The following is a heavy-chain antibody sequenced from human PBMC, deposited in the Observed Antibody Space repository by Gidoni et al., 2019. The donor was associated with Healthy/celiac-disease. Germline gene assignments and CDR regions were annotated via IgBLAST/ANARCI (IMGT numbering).Heavy chain of an antibody. CDR3: ATRAVDNQLWLMY. V-gene: IGHV3-30*03. D-gene: IGHD5-18*01. CDR2: ISYDGSNK. Sequence: QVQLVESGGGVVQPGRSLRLSCAASGFTFSSYGMHWVRQAPGKGLEWVAVISYDGSNKYYADSVKGRFTISRDNSKNTLYLQMNSLRAEDTAVYYCATRAVDNQLWLMYWGQGTLVTVSS. J-gene: IGHJ4*02. CDR1: GFTFSSYG.